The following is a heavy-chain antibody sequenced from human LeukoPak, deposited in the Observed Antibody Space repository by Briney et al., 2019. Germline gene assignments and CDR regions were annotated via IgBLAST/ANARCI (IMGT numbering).Heavy chain of an antibody. CDR2: ISAGSSTI. D-gene: IGHD3-3*01. Sequence: GGSLRLSCAASGFTFSSYSMNWVRQAPGKGLEWVSYISAGSSTIYYADSVKGRFTISRDNAKNSLYLQMNSLRAEDTAVYYCASGRYYDFWSDYWGQGTLVTVSS. CDR3: ASGRYYDFWSDY. V-gene: IGHV3-48*01. CDR1: GFTFSSYS. J-gene: IGHJ4*02.